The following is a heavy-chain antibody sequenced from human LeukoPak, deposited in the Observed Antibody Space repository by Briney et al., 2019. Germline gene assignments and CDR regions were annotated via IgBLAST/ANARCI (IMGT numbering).Heavy chain of an antibody. CDR3: ASSLEDTAMVTPHY. CDR2: IYYSGST. D-gene: IGHD5-18*01. CDR1: GGSIGSYY. Sequence: PSETLSLTCTVSGGSIGSYYWSWIRQPPGKGLEWIGYIYYSGSTNYNPSLKSRVTISVDTSKNQFSLKLSSVTAADTAVYYCASSLEDTAMVTPHYWGQGTLVTVSS. V-gene: IGHV4-59*01. J-gene: IGHJ4*02.